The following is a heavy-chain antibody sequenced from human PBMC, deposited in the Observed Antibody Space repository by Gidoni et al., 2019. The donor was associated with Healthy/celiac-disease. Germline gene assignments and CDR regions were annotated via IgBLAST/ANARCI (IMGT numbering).Heavy chain of an antibody. D-gene: IGHD3-10*01. V-gene: IGHV1-69*01. Sequence: QVQLVQSGAEVKKPGSSVKVSCKASGGTFSSYAISWVRQAPGQGLEWMGGIIPIFGTANYAQKFQGRVTITADESTSTAYMELSSLRSEDTAVYYCAGALQGMVRGVIFLFDYWGQGTLVTVSS. J-gene: IGHJ4*02. CDR1: GGTFSSYA. CDR2: IIPIFGTA. CDR3: AGALQGMVRGVIFLFDY.